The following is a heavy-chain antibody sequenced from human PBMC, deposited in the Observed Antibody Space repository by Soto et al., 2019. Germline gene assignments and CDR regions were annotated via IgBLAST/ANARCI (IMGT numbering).Heavy chain of an antibody. CDR1: GFTFDDYA. CDR3: AKDLGDFWSGYSSAFDY. D-gene: IGHD3-3*01. Sequence: GGSLRLSCAASGFTFDDYAMHWVRQAPGKGLEWVSGISWNSGSIGYADSVKGRFTISRDNAKNSLYLQMNSLRAEDTALYYCAKDLGDFWSGYSSAFDYWGQGTLVTVSS. CDR2: ISWNSGSI. J-gene: IGHJ4*02. V-gene: IGHV3-9*01.